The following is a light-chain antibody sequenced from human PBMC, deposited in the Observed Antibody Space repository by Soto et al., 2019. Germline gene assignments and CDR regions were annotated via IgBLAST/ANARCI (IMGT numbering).Light chain of an antibody. CDR1: SSDIGAYNF. V-gene: IGLV2-14*03. Sequence: QAVVTQPASVSGSPGQSITISCTGTSSDIGAYNFVSWYKQHPGKAPKLMLYDDNIRPSGVSNRFSGSKSGNTASLTISGLQAEDEADYYCTSWTTSTTMIFGGGTKLTVL. CDR3: TSWTTSTTMI. CDR2: DDN. J-gene: IGLJ2*01.